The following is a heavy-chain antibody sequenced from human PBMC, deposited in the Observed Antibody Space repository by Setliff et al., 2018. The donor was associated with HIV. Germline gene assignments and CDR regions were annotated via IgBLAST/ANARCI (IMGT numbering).Heavy chain of an antibody. CDR2: ISVYNGNT. D-gene: IGHD1-26*01. J-gene: IGHJ4*02. CDR3: ARDGSGSYHAPYYFDF. CDR1: GYSFSSYG. Sequence: ASVKVSCKASGYSFSSYGVSWVRQAPGQGLEWMGWISVYNGNTHYAQKFQNRVTMTTDTSTITAYMELSNLGSADTAVYYCARDGSGSYHAPYYFDFWGQGTLVTVSS. V-gene: IGHV1-18*01.